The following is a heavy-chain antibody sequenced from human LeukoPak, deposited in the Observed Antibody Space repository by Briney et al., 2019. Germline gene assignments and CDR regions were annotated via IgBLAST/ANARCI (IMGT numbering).Heavy chain of an antibody. CDR1: GGSISSGSYY. J-gene: IGHJ4*02. V-gene: IGHV4-61*02. Sequence: PSETLSLTCSVSGGSISSGSYYWSWIRQPAGKGLEWIGRFYTSGSTNYNPSLKSRVTISVDTSKNQFSLKLNSVTAADTAVYYCARHKWAGIYIDRRYFDYWGQGTLVTVSS. D-gene: IGHD6-19*01. CDR2: FYTSGST. CDR3: ARHKWAGIYIDRRYFDY.